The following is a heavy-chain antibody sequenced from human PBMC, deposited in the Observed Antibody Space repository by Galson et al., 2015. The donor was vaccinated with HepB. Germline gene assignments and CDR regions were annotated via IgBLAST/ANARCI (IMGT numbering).Heavy chain of an antibody. J-gene: IGHJ4*02. D-gene: IGHD1-14*01. CDR2: IIPIIAIA. CDR1: GDTFSSST. CDR3: ARDKVGPRDGYNPHFDC. Sequence: SVKVSCKASGDTFSSSTISWVRQAPGQGLEWMGGIIPIIAIANYAQKFQDRVTITADKSTTTVYMEVSSLRSEDTAVYYCARDKVGPRDGYNPHFDCWGQGTLVTVSS. V-gene: IGHV1-69*10.